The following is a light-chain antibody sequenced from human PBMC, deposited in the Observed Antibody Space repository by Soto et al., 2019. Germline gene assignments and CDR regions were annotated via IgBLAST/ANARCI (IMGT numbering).Light chain of an antibody. V-gene: IGKV1-39*01. J-gene: IGKJ1*01. CDR3: QQSYSSPPT. CDR2: AAS. CDR1: QSISNS. Sequence: DIQMTQSPSSLSASVGDRVTITSRASQSISNSLNWYQQKPGRAPKLLIYAASSLQSGVPSRFSGSGSGTDFTLTISSLQPEDFATYYCQQSYSSPPTFGQGTKVDI.